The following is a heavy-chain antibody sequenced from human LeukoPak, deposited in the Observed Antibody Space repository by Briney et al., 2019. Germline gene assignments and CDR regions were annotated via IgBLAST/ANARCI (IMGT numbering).Heavy chain of an antibody. V-gene: IGHV4-30-2*01. Sequence: PSQTLSLTCAVSGGSISSGGYSWSWIRQPPGKGLEWIGYIYHSGSTYYNPSLKSRVTISVDRSENQFSLKLSSVTAADTAVYYCARAKDNYYDSSGPFDYWGQGTLVTVSS. CDR3: ARAKDNYYDSSGPFDY. J-gene: IGHJ4*02. CDR2: IYHSGST. D-gene: IGHD3-22*01. CDR1: GGSISSGGYS.